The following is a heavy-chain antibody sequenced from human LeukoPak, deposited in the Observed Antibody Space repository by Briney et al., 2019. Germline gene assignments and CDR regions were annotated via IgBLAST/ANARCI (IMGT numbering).Heavy chain of an antibody. CDR1: GYTFTGYY. D-gene: IGHD2-15*01. CDR2: INPNSGGT. Sequence: ASVKVSCKASGYTFTGYYMHWVRQAPGQGLEWMGRINPNSGGTNYAQKFQGRVTMTRDTSISKAYMELSSLRSDDTAVYYCARAGYCSGGSCYPNFDYWVQGTLVTVSS. J-gene: IGHJ4*02. V-gene: IGHV1-2*06. CDR3: ARAGYCSGGSCYPNFDY.